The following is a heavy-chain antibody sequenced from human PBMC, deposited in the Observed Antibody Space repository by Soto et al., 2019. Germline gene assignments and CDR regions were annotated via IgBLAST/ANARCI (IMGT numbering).Heavy chain of an antibody. CDR1: GVSISNTSDY. CDR3: ASHGSY. Sequence: QLQLQESCPGLVKPSETLSLTCSVSGVSISNTSDYWCWIRHPPGKGLEWVETIYFSGSTFYNPSLKSRVTISIDTSKNQFSLRRSSVTAADTTVYYCASHGSYWGQGTLVTVSS. J-gene: IGHJ4*02. V-gene: IGHV4-39*01. CDR2: IYFSGST.